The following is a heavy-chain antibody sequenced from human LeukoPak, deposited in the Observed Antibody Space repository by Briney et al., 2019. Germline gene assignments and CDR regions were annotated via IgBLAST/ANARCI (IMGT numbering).Heavy chain of an antibody. CDR1: GFTFSSYG. D-gene: IGHD6-6*01. V-gene: IGHV3-33*03. CDR3: AKYGSASSSIAAHPYGMDV. J-gene: IGHJ6*02. CDR2: IWYDGSNK. Sequence: PGGSLRLSCAASGFTFSSYGMHWVRQAPGKGLEWVAVIWYDGSNKYYADSVKGRFTISRDQSKNTLYMQMNSLRPEDTAVYYCAKYGSASSSIAAHPYGMDVWGQGTTVTVSS.